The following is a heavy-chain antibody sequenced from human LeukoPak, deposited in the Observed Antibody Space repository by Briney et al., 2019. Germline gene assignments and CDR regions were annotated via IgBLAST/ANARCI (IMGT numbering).Heavy chain of an antibody. J-gene: IGHJ4*02. Sequence: GGSLRLSCAASGFTFSSYWMSWVRQAPGKGLEWVANIKQDGSEKYYVYSVKGRFTISRDNAKNSLYLQMNSLRAEDTAVYYCARGQDSSGWYLYYFDYWGQGTLVTVSS. CDR1: GFTFSSYW. CDR3: ARGQDSSGWYLYYFDY. D-gene: IGHD6-19*01. V-gene: IGHV3-7*01. CDR2: IKQDGSEK.